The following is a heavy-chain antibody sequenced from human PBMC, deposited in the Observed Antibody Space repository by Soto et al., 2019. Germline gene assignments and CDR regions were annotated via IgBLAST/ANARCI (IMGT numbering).Heavy chain of an antibody. J-gene: IGHJ3*02. CDR2: IYYSGST. D-gene: IGHD4-17*01. V-gene: IGHV4-59*01. Sequence: PSDSPAITSTFCGGSMSSYYWSLSLKPTGKGLEWIGYIYYSGSTNYNPSLKSRVTISVDTSKNQFSLKLSSVTAADTAVYYCARDRSRMTTVRAFGAFGIWGQGTMVTVS. CDR1: GGSMSSYY. CDR3: ARDRSRMTTVRAFGAFGI.